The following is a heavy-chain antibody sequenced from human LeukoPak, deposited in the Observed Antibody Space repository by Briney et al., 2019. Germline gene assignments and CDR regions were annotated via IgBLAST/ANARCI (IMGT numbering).Heavy chain of an antibody. CDR1: GFSLSTPGLS. Sequence: SGPTLVKPTQTLTLTCTFSGFSLSTPGLSVGWIRQPPGKALEWLALVYWDDDKRYSPSLRSRLTITKDTSKNQVVLTMTNMDPVDTATYYCARYDCSSSSCYAGNWFDPWGLGTLVTVSS. D-gene: IGHD2-2*01. CDR3: ARYDCSSSSCYAGNWFDP. J-gene: IGHJ5*02. V-gene: IGHV2-5*02. CDR2: VYWDDDK.